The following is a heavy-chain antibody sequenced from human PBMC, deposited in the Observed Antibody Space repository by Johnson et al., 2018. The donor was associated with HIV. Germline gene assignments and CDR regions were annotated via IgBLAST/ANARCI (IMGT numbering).Heavy chain of an antibody. D-gene: IGHD3-10*01. Sequence: VQLVESGGGVVPPGGSLRLSCAASGFTFSSYGMHWVRQAPGKGLEWVAFIRYDGSNKYYADSVKGRFTISRDNSKNTLYVQMNRLRTEDTAVYFCAKGRSGGAGAFDIWGQGTMVTVSS. CDR2: IRYDGSNK. V-gene: IGHV3-30*02. CDR1: GFTFSSYG. CDR3: AKGRSGGAGAFDI. J-gene: IGHJ3*02.